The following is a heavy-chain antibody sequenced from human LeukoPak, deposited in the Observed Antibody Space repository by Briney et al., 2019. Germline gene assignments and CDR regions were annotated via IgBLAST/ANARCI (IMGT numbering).Heavy chain of an antibody. J-gene: IGHJ4*02. V-gene: IGHV4-39*01. CDR1: GDSISSARNY. D-gene: IGHD5-18*01. Sequence: PSETLSLTCSVSGDSISSARNYWGWIRQSPGKGLEWLASVYSSGSTHSNPSLTSRVSISIDMSRNQFSLKLYSVTASDAAIYYCARHLSGAAMAHYFDFWGQGTLVTVSS. CDR2: VYSSGST. CDR3: ARHLSGAAMAHYFDF.